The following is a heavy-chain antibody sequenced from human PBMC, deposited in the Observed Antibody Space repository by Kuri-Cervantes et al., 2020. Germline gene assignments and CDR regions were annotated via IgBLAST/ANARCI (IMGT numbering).Heavy chain of an antibody. J-gene: IGHJ4*02. CDR2: IGTAGDT. Sequence: GGSLRLSCAASGFTFSSYDMHWVRQATGKGLEWVSRIGTAGDTYYSCSVKGRFTISRENAKNSLYLHMNSLRAGDTAVYYCARGDGYNSDAFDYWGQGTLVTVSS. V-gene: IGHV3-13*01. D-gene: IGHD5-24*01. CDR1: GFTFSSYD. CDR3: ARGDGYNSDAFDY.